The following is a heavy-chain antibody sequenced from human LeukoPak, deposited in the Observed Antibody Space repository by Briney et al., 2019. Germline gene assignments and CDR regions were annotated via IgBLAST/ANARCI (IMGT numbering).Heavy chain of an antibody. J-gene: IGHJ4*02. V-gene: IGHV3-53*01. D-gene: IGHD2-2*01. Sequence: GGSLRLSCAASGFTVSSNYMSWVRQAPGKGLEWVSVIYSGGSTYYADSVKGRFTISRDNSKNTLYLQMNSLRAEDTAVYYCARARPGYCSSTSRRLGYYFDYWGQGTLVTVSS. CDR3: ARARPGYCSSTSRRLGYYFDY. CDR1: GFTVSSNY. CDR2: IYSGGST.